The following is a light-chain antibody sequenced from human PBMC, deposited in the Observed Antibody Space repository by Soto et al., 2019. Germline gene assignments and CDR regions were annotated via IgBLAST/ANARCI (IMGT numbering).Light chain of an antibody. V-gene: IGKV3-15*01. CDR2: GAS. J-gene: IGKJ1*01. CDR3: QQYNNWPPWT. Sequence: VMTQSPATVSVSRGERAALSCRASQSVSSNLAWYQQKPGQAPRLLIYGASTRATGIPARFSGSGSGTEFTLTISSLQSEDFAVYYCQQYNNWPPWTFGQGTKVDIK. CDR1: QSVSSN.